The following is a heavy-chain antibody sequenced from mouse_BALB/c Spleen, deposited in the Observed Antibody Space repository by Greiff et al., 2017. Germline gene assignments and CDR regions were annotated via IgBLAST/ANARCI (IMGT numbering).Heavy chain of an antibody. CDR3: ARSGTVVSFDY. CDR2: IYPGDGDT. CDR1: GYAFSSSW. J-gene: IGHJ2*01. Sequence: QVQLQQSGPELVKPGASVKISCKASGYAFSSSWMNWVKQRPGQGLEWIGRIYPGDGDTNYNGKFKGKATLTADKSSSTAYMQLSSLTSVDSAVYFCARSGTVVSFDYWGQGTTLTVSS. V-gene: IGHV1-82*01. D-gene: IGHD1-1*01.